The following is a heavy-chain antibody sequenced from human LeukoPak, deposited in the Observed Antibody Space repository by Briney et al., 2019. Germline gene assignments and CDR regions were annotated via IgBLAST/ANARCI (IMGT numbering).Heavy chain of an antibody. V-gene: IGHV1-18*01. CDR2: ISAYNGET. Sequence: ASVKVSCKASGYTFTSYGISWVRQAPGQGLEWVGWISAYNGETNYAQKVQGRLTMTTDTSTTTAYMELRSLRSDDTAVYYCARDPPITGIAAPLSLGYYYYGMDVWGQGTTVTVSS. CDR3: ARDPPITGIAAPLSLGYYYYGMDV. D-gene: IGHD6-13*01. J-gene: IGHJ6*02. CDR1: GYTFTSYG.